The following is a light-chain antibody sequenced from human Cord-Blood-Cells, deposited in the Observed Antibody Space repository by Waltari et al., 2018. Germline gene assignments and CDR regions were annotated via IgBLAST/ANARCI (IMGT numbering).Light chain of an antibody. Sequence: IQMTQSPSSLSASVGDRVTITCRASQSISSYLNWYQQKPGKDPKLLIYAASSLQSGVPSRFSGSGSGTDFTLSISSLQPEDFATYYCQPSYSTPFTFGPGTKVDIK. J-gene: IGKJ3*01. V-gene: IGKV1-39*01. CDR2: AAS. CDR3: QPSYSTPFT. CDR1: QSISSY.